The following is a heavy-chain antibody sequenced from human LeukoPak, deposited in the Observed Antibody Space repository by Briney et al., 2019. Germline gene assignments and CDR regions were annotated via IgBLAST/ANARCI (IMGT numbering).Heavy chain of an antibody. D-gene: IGHD2-15*01. CDR3: ARDRIGYCSGGSCYWDY. J-gene: IGHJ4*02. Sequence: SETLSLTCTVSGDSVSSGSNYWSWIRQPAGKGLEWIGRIYNSWTTNYNPSLKSRVTISVDTSKNQFSLKLSSVTAADTAVYYCARDRIGYCSGGSCYWDYWGQGTLVTVSS. V-gene: IGHV4-61*10. CDR1: GDSVSSGSNY. CDR2: IYNSWTT.